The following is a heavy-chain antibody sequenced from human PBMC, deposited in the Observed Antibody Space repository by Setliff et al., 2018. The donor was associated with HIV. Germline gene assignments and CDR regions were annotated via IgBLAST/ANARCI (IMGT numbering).Heavy chain of an antibody. V-gene: IGHV4-38-2*01. CDR2: VYHSGST. D-gene: IGHD3-3*01. CDR1: GYSVNSDYH. Sequence: PSETLSLTCVVSGYSVNSDYHWGWIRQSPGSRLETPGRGLEWIGQVYHSGSTYYNPSLRGRVTMSIDTSKDQFSLKLTSLTAADTAVYYCARATYTLQFLKWSPDSSLYYYYMDVWGKGTTVTVSS. CDR3: ARATYTLQFLKWSPDSSLYYYYMDV. J-gene: IGHJ6*03.